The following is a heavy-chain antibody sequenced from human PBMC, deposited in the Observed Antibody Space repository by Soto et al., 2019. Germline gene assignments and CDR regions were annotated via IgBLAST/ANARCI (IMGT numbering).Heavy chain of an antibody. Sequence: EVQVVESGGGLVQPGGSLRLSCAASGFTFSDYWMHWVRQAPGKGLVWVSRIKGDLITTNYADSVKGRFTISRDNARNTVFLQIDSLRAEDTAVYYCARGARGLYLMDVWGKGTTVTVSS. CDR3: ARGARGLYLMDV. D-gene: IGHD5-12*01. CDR1: GFTFSDYW. CDR2: IKGDLITT. V-gene: IGHV3-74*01. J-gene: IGHJ6*03.